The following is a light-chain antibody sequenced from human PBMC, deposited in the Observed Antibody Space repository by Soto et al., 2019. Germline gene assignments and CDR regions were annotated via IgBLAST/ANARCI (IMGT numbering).Light chain of an antibody. CDR2: KAS. CDR1: QSISSW. V-gene: IGKV1-5*03. CDR3: QQYNSSPFA. Sequence: DIQMTQSPSTLSASVGDRVTIACRASQSISSWLAWYHQKPGKAPMLLIYKASILESGVPPRFSGSRSGTEFTLTISSLPPDDLATYYCQQYNSSPFAFGPGTKVDIK. J-gene: IGKJ3*01.